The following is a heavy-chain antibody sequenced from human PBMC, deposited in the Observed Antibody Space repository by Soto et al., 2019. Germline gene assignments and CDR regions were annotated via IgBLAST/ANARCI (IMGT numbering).Heavy chain of an antibody. CDR1: GFSLSTSGMC. CDR3: ARIVVPGYAFGI. J-gene: IGHJ3*02. Sequence: GSGPTLVNPTQTLTLTCTFSGFSLSTSGMCVSWIRQPPGKALEWLAHIFSNDEKSYSTSLKSRLTISKDTSKSQVVLTMTNMDPVDTATYYCARIVVPGYAFGIWGQGTMVTVSS. V-gene: IGHV2-26*01. CDR2: IFSNDEK. D-gene: IGHD2-15*01.